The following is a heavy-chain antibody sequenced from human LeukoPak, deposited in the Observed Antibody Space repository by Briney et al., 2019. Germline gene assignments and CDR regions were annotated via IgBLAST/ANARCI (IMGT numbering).Heavy chain of an antibody. CDR3: ASSVYDILTGYRNYYYYYYMDV. CDR2: ISAYNGNT. V-gene: IGHV1-18*01. CDR1: GYTFTSYG. D-gene: IGHD3-9*01. J-gene: IGHJ6*03. Sequence: SVTVSCKASGYTFTSYGISWVRQAPGQGLAGVGWISAYNGNTNYAQKLQGRVTMTTDTSTSTAYMELRSLRSDDTAVYYCASSVYDILTGYRNYYYYYYMDVWGKGTTVTVSS.